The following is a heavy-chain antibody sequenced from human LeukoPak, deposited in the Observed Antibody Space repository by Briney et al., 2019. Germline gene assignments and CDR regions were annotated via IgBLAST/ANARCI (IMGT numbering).Heavy chain of an antibody. D-gene: IGHD3-10*01. CDR2: INSDGSST. V-gene: IGHV3-74*01. CDR3: ARDKLAGNAFDI. Sequence: GGSLILSCAASGFTFRTYWMHWVRQAPGKGLVWVSCINSDGSSTRYADSVKGRFTISRDNAKNTLYLQMNSLRAEDTAVYYCARDKLAGNAFDIWGQGTMVTVSS. J-gene: IGHJ3*02. CDR1: GFTFRTYW.